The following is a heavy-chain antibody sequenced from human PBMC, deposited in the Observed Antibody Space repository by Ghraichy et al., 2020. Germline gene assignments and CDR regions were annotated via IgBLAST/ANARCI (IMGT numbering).Heavy chain of an antibody. CDR1: GGSFSGYY. Sequence: SETLSLTCAVYGGSFSGYYWSWIRQPPGKGLEWIGEINHSGSTNYNPSLKSRVTISVDTSKNQFSLKLSSVTAADTAVYYCARGSPWKCPKYRRDRRCEYFDLWGRGTLVTVSS. CDR3: ARGSPWKCPKYRRDRRCEYFDL. V-gene: IGHV4-34*01. D-gene: IGHD1-1*01. J-gene: IGHJ2*01. CDR2: INHSGST.